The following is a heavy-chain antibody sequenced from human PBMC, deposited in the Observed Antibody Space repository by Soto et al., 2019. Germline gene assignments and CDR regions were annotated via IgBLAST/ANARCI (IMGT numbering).Heavy chain of an antibody. D-gene: IGHD6-19*01. Sequence: EVQLLESGGGLVQPGGSLRLSCAASGFTFSSYAMSWVRQAPGKGLEWVSAISGSGGSTYYADSVKGRFTISRDNSKNTLYLQTNSLRTQDTALYVCACPSSGWYFDYLGQGTLVTVSS. CDR1: GFTFSSYA. CDR3: ACPSSGWYFDY. CDR2: ISGSGGST. V-gene: IGHV3-23*01. J-gene: IGHJ4*02.